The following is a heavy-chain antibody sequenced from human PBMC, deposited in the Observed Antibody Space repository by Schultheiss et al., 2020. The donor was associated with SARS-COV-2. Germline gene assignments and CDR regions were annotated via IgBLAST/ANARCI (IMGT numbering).Heavy chain of an antibody. Sequence: GESLKISCAASGFTFSSYSMNWVRQAPGKGLEWVSSISSSSSYIYYADSVKGRFTISRDNSKNTLYLQMNSLRAEDTAVYYCARDQLYGIDVWGQGTTVTVSS. CDR2: ISSSSSYI. J-gene: IGHJ6*02. CDR1: GFTFSSYS. D-gene: IGHD2-2*01. V-gene: IGHV3-21*01. CDR3: ARDQLYGIDV.